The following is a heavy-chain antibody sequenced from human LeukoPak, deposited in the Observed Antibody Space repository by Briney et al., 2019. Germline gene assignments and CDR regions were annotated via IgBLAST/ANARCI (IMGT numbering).Heavy chain of an antibody. D-gene: IGHD3-9*01. CDR3: ARESVGGYFDWLSGDLDY. CDR1: GYTFTSYD. J-gene: IGHJ4*02. CDR2: MNPNSGNT. V-gene: IGHV1-8*01. Sequence: ASVKVSCKASGYTFTSYDINWVRQATGLGLEWMGWMNPNSGNTGYAQKFQGRVTMARNTSISTAYMELSSLRSEDTAVYYCARESVGGYFDWLSGDLDYWGQGTLVTVSS.